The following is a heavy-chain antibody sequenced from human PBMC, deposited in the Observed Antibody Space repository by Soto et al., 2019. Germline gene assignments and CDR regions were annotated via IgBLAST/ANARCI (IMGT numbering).Heavy chain of an antibody. D-gene: IGHD2-2*01. CDR3: AREGGGCSSTSCYRGGDAFDI. J-gene: IGHJ3*02. V-gene: IGHV1-2*02. Sequence: QVQLVQSGAEVKKPGASVKVSCKASGYTFTGHYMHWVRQAPGQGLEWMGWINPNSGGTNYAQKFEGRVTMTRDPSISTAYMELSRLRSDDTAVYYCAREGGGCSSTSCYRGGDAFDIWGQGTMVTVSS. CDR2: INPNSGGT. CDR1: GYTFTGHY.